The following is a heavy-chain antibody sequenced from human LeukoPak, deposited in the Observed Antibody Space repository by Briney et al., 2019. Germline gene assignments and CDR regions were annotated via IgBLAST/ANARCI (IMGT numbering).Heavy chain of an antibody. CDR2: IYYSGST. J-gene: IGHJ6*02. D-gene: IGHD3-22*01. CDR3: ARGHYDSSGYYGVYYYYGMDV. CDR1: GGSVSSYY. Sequence: SETLSLTCSVSGGSVSSYYWSWLRQPPGKGLEWIGYIYYSGSTSYNPSLKSRVTISVDTSKNQFSLKVSSVTAADTAVYYCARGHYDSSGYYGVYYYYGMDVWGQGTTVTVSS. V-gene: IGHV4-59*02.